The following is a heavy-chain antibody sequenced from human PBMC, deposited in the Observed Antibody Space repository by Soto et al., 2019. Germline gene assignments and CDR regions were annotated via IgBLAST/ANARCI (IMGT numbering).Heavy chain of an antibody. CDR1: GGSFSGYY. Sequence: QVQLQQWGAGLLEPSETLSLTCAVYGGSFSGYYWSWIRQPPGKGLEWIGEINHSGSTNYNPSLKSRVTISVDTSKNQFSLKLSSVTAADTAVYYCARGGYCSSTSCYAEENWFDPWGQGTLVTVSS. CDR3: ARGGYCSSTSCYAEENWFDP. CDR2: INHSGST. J-gene: IGHJ5*02. V-gene: IGHV4-34*01. D-gene: IGHD2-2*01.